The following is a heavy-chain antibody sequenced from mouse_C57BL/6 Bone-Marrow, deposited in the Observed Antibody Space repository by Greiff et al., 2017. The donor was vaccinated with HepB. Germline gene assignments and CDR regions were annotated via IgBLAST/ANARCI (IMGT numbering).Heavy chain of an antibody. CDR2: IDPSDSYT. D-gene: IGHD1-1*01. CDR3: AIPYGSFFDY. Sequence: QVQLQQPGAELVRPGTSVKLSCKASGYTFTSYWMHWVKQRPGQGLEWIGVIDPSDSYTNYNQKFKGKATLTVDTSSSTAYMQLSSLTSEDSAVYYCAIPYGSFFDYWGQGTTLTVSS. J-gene: IGHJ2*01. V-gene: IGHV1-59*01. CDR1: GYTFTSYW.